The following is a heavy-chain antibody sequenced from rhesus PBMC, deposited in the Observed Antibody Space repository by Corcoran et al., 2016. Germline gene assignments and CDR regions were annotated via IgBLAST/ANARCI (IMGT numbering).Heavy chain of an antibody. D-gene: IGHD3-16*01. J-gene: IGHJ4*01. CDR1: GYTFTSYY. CDR2: ISLYNGNT. CDR3: TRGGSGRYSPFDY. Sequence: QVQLVQSGAEIKQPGASVTLSCTASGYTFTSYYMHWVRQAHGQGLEWIGLISLYNGNTGDAQNFQGRVTITTDTSTSTGYMELSSRRSEDTAVYYCTRGGSGRYSPFDYWGQRVLVTVSS. V-gene: IGHV1-180*01.